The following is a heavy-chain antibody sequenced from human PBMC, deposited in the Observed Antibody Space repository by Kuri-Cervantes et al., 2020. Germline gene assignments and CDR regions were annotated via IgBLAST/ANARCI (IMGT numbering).Heavy chain of an antibody. D-gene: IGHD4-23*01. V-gene: IGHV3-7*01. CDR3: AAGGGWTYGGKVEH. CDR1: GFTFSSYW. CDR2: IKQDGSEK. J-gene: IGHJ5*02. Sequence: GESLKISCAASGFTFSSYWMSWVRQAPGKGLEWVANIKQDGSEKYYVDSVKGRFTISRDNAKNSLYLQMNSLRAEDTAVYYRAAGGGWTYGGKVEHWGQGTLVTVSS.